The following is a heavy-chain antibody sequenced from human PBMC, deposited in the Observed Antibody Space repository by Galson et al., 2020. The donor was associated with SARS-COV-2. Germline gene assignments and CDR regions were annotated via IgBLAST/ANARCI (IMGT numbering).Heavy chain of an antibody. J-gene: IGHJ4*02. D-gene: IGHD6-19*01. Sequence: ASVKVSCKASGYTFTSYGISWVRQAPGQGLEWMGWISAYNGNTNYAQKLQGRVTMTTDTSTSTAYMELRSLRSDDTAVYYCARGPGPGIAVAGTSFDYWGQGTLVTVSS. CDR3: ARGPGPGIAVAGTSFDY. CDR1: GYTFTSYG. V-gene: IGHV1-18*01. CDR2: ISAYNGNT.